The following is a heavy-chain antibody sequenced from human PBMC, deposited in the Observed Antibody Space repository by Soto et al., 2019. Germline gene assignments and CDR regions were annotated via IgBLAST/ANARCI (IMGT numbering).Heavy chain of an antibody. CDR3: AKVTAGYHDAFDI. V-gene: IGHV3-23*01. CDR2: ITGSGGST. Sequence: GGSLRLSCAASGFTFSSYAMSWVRQAPGEGLEWVSLITGSGGSTYNADSVKGRFTISRDNSKNTLYLQMNSLRAEDTAVYYCAKVTAGYHDAFDIWGQGTMVTVSS. CDR1: GFTFSSYA. D-gene: IGHD2-2*01. J-gene: IGHJ3*02.